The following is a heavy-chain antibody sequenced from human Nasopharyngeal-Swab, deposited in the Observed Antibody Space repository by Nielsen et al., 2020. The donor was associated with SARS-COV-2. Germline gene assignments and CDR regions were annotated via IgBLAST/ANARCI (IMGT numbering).Heavy chain of an antibody. Sequence: PGKGLEWIGYIYYSGSTKYNPSLKSRVTISVDTSKNQFSLKLSSVTAADTAVYYCARGYCSGGSCYRYYYYYYMDVWGKGITVTVSS. D-gene: IGHD2-15*01. CDR2: IYYSGST. V-gene: IGHV4-59*13. CDR3: ARGYCSGGSCYRYYYYYYMDV. J-gene: IGHJ6*03.